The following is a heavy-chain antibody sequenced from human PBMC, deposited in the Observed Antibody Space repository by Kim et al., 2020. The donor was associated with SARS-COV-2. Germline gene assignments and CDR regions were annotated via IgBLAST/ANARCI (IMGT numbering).Heavy chain of an antibody. J-gene: IGHJ4*02. CDR3: AKGKCGGDCYSGVDY. V-gene: IGHV3-23*01. CDR1: GFTFSSYA. D-gene: IGHD2-21*02. Sequence: GGSLRLSCAASGFTFSSYAMSWVRQAPGKGLEWVSAISGSGGSTYYADSVKGRFTISRDNSKNTLYLQMNSLRAEDTAVYYCAKGKCGGDCYSGVDYWGQGTLVTVSS. CDR2: ISGSGGST.